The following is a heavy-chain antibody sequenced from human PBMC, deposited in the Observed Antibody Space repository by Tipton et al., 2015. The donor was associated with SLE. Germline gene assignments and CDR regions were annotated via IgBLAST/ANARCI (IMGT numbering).Heavy chain of an antibody. CDR1: GYSISSGYY. CDR3: ARDGNLYYDFWSGYRYFDY. CDR2: IYHSGSP. Sequence: TLSLTCAVSGYSISSGYYWGWIRQPPGKGLEWIGSIYHSGSPYYNPSLKSRVTISVDTSKNQFSLKLSSVTAADTAVYYCARDGNLYYDFWSGYRYFDYWGQGTLVTVSS. V-gene: IGHV4-38-2*02. J-gene: IGHJ4*02. D-gene: IGHD3-3*01.